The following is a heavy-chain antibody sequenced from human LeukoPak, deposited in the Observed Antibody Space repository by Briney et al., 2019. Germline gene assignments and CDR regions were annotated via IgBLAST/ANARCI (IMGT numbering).Heavy chain of an antibody. CDR2: ISSSSSYI. Sequence: GGSLRLSCAASGFTFSSHSMNWVRQAPGKGLEWVSSISSSSSYIYYADSVKGRFTISRDNAKKSLYLQMDSLRAEDTAVYYCASEYSGSYYSYYYYMDVWGKGTTVTVSS. J-gene: IGHJ6*03. CDR3: ASEYSGSYYSYYYYMDV. D-gene: IGHD1-26*01. CDR1: GFTFSSHS. V-gene: IGHV3-21*01.